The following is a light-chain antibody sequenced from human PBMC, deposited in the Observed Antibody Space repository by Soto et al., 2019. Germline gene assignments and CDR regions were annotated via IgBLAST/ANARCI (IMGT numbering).Light chain of an antibody. V-gene: IGLV4-69*01. Sequence: QLVLSQSPSASASLGASVKLTCTLTPGHSTYAIAWYQQRPGQGPTFLMKINSDGSYTKGAGIPDRFSGSSSGAERYLTISNLQSEDEADYYCQAWDAGVVFGGGTKLTVL. CDR1: PGHSTYA. J-gene: IGLJ2*01. CDR2: INSDGSY. CDR3: QAWDAGVV.